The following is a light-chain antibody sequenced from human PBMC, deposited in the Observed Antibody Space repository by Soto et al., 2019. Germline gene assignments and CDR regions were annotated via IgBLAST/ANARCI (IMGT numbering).Light chain of an antibody. CDR2: DAS. J-gene: IGKJ2*02. Sequence: DIQMTQSPSSLSASVGDRVTITCQASQDISNYLNWYQQKPGKPPKLLIYDASNLETGVPSRRSGSGSETDYTFTISSLQPQDLATYYYQLYDNLPPCPCGQGTKLAIK. CDR3: QLYDNLPPCP. CDR1: QDISNY. V-gene: IGKV1-33*01.